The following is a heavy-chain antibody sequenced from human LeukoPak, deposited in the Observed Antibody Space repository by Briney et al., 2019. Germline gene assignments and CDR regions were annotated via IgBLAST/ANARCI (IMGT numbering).Heavy chain of an antibody. Sequence: GGSLRLSCAASGFTFSSYSMNWVRQAPGKGLEWVSSISSSSSYIYYADSVKGRFTISRDDAKNSLYLQMNSLRAEDTAVYYCARSDSGTFDYWGQGTLVTVSS. D-gene: IGHD3-10*01. CDR1: GFTFSSYS. J-gene: IGHJ4*02. V-gene: IGHV3-21*01. CDR3: ARSDSGTFDY. CDR2: ISSSSSYI.